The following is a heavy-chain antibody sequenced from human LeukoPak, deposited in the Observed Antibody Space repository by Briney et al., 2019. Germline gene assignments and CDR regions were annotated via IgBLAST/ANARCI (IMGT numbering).Heavy chain of an antibody. V-gene: IGHV3-49*04. CDR3: TRGEDYYDSSGYHPGPHEY. CDR2: IRSKVYGGTT. J-gene: IGHJ4*02. CDR1: GFTFGDYA. Sequence: GGSLRLSCTASGFTFGDYAMSWVRQAPGKGLECVGFIRSKVYGGTTEYAASVKGRFTISRDDSKGIAYLQMNSLKAEDTAVYYCTRGEDYYDSSGYHPGPHEYWGQGTLVTVSS. D-gene: IGHD3-22*01.